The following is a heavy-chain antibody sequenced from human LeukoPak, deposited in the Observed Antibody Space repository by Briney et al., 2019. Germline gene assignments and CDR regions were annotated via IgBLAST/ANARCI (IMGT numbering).Heavy chain of an antibody. CDR2: ISFDGSNK. CDR1: GLTFSSYA. D-gene: IGHD5-24*01. CDR3: VREMATMFDY. V-gene: IGHV3-30-3*01. Sequence: GGSLRLSCAASGLTFSSYAMHWVRQAPGKGLEWVAVISFDGSNKYYADSVEGRFTISRDNSKSTLFLQMNSLRAEDTTIYYCVREMATMFDYWGQGTLVTVSS. J-gene: IGHJ4*02.